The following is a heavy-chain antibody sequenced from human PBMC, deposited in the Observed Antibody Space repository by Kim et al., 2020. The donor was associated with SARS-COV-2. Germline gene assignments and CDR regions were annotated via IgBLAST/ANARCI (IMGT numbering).Heavy chain of an antibody. D-gene: IGHD6-6*01. J-gene: IGHJ5*02. Sequence: SETLSLTCAVYGGSFSGYYWSWIRQPPGKGLEWIGEINHSGSTNYNPSLKSRVTISVDTSKNQFSLKLSSVTAADTAVYYCARGRRYDPLAARWFDPWGQGTLVTVSS. CDR1: GGSFSGYY. CDR2: INHSGST. V-gene: IGHV4-34*01. CDR3: ARGRRYDPLAARWFDP.